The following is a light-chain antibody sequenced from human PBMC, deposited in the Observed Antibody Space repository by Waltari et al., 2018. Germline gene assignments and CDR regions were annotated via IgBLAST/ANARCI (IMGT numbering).Light chain of an antibody. CDR1: QSVSSY. CDR3: QQRSNWPLT. J-gene: IGKJ4*01. Sequence: EIVLTQSQPTLSLSPRATAPLSFRASQSVSSYLAWYQQKSGQAPRLLIYDASNRATCIPARFSGSGSGTDFTLTISSLEPEDFAVYYCQQRSNWPLTFGGGTKVEIK. CDR2: DAS. V-gene: IGKV3-11*01.